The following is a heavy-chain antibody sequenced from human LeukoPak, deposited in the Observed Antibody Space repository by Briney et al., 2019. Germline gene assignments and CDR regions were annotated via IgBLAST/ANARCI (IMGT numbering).Heavy chain of an antibody. CDR3: ARDKRGYSYGFDY. J-gene: IGHJ4*02. CDR1: GGSISSSSYY. Sequence: SETLSLTCTVSGGSISSSSYYWGWIRQPPGKGLEWIGSIYYSGSTYYNPSLKSRVTISVDTPKNQFSLKLSSVTAADTAVYYCARDKRGYSYGFDYWGQGTLVTVSS. CDR2: IYYSGST. V-gene: IGHV4-39*02. D-gene: IGHD5-18*01.